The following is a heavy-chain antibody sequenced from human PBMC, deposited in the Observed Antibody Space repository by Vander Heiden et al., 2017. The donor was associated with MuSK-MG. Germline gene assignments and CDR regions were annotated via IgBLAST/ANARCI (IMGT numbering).Heavy chain of an antibody. J-gene: IGHJ3*02. D-gene: IGHD3-22*01. CDR2: IYYSGST. CDR3: ARLTSGYYSDAFDI. CDR1: GGSISSSSYY. Sequence: LQLQESGPGLVKPSETLSLTCTVSGGSISSSSYYWGWIRQPPGKGLEWIGSIYYSGSTYYNPSLKSRVTISVDTSKNQFSLKLSSVTAADTAVYYCARLTSGYYSDAFDIWGQGTMVTVSS. V-gene: IGHV4-39*01.